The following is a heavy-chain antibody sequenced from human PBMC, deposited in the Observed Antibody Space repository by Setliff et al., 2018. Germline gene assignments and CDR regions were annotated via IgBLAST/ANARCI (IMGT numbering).Heavy chain of an antibody. D-gene: IGHD2-15*01. CDR1: GGSISSHY. J-gene: IGHJ4*02. V-gene: IGHV4-4*07. Sequence: PSETLSLTCTVSGGSISSHYWTWIRQPAGKGLEWIGRLYTSGDTNYNPSLKSRVSMSLDTSKNQFSLKRSSVTAADTAVYYCARDRVVVLAGRRGFYFDYWGQGTLVTVSS. CDR3: ARDRVVVLAGRRGFYFDY. CDR2: LYTSGDT.